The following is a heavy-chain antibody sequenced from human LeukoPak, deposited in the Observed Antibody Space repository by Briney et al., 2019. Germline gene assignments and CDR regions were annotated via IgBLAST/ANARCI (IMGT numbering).Heavy chain of an antibody. J-gene: IGHJ4*02. CDR1: GYSLTTYA. V-gene: IGHV1-18*01. CDR3: ARVGGGYYDRTAWYPFDF. CDR2: IGAYNGNP. D-gene: IGHD3-22*01. Sequence: ASVKVSCKASGYSLTTYAISLVRQAPGQGLEWLGWIGAYNGNPKYAQKFQGRVTMTTDTSTNTGYMEVRSLRSDDTAMYYCARVGGGYYDRTAWYPFDFWGQGTLVTVSS.